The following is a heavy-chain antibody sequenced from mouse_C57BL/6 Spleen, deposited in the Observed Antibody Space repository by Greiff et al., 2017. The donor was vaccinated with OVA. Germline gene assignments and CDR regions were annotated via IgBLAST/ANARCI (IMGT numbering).Heavy chain of an antibody. D-gene: IGHD2-3*01. Sequence: QVQLQQPGTELVKPGASVKLSCKASGYTFTSYWMHWVKQRPGQGLEWIGNINPSNGGTNYNEKFKSKATLTVDKSSSTAYMQLSSLTSADSAVSYCARGGGYCVVWFAYWGQGTLVTVSA. CDR2: INPSNGGT. CDR1: GYTFTSYW. V-gene: IGHV1-53*01. CDR3: ARGGGYCVVWFAY. J-gene: IGHJ3*01.